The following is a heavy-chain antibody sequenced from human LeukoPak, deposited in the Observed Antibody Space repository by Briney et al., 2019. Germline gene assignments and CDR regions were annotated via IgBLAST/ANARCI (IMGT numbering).Heavy chain of an antibody. CDR3: ARAWGCSGGSCHEGDWYYGMDV. D-gene: IGHD2-15*01. CDR1: GGTFSSYA. Sequence: SVKVSCKASGGTFSSYAISWVRQAPGQGLEWMGGIIPIFGTANYAQKFQGRVTITTDESTSTAYMELSSLRSEDTAVYYCARAWGCSGGSCHEGDWYYGMDVWGQGTTVTVSS. CDR2: IIPIFGTA. V-gene: IGHV1-69*05. J-gene: IGHJ6*02.